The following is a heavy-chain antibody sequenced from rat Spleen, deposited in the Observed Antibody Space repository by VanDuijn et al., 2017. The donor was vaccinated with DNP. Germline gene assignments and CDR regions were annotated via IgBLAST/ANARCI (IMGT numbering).Heavy chain of an antibody. J-gene: IGHJ2*01. CDR1: GFTFNDYN. CDR3: ATHDY. V-gene: IGHV5S10*01. CDR2: IIYDGSRT. Sequence: EVQLVESGGGLVQPGRSLKLSCAVSGFTFNDYNMAWVRQAPKKGLEWVTTIIYDGSRTFYRDAVKGRFTISRDNARNTLYLQMDSLRSEDTATYYCATHDYWGQGVMVTVSS.